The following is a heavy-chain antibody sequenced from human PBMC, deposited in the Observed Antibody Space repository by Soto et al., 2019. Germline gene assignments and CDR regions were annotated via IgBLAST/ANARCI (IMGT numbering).Heavy chain of an antibody. J-gene: IGHJ3*02. CDR3: AKRFAYSSGLDGFDI. CDR1: GFIFSSYA. V-gene: IGHV3-23*01. D-gene: IGHD6-19*01. Sequence: GGSLRLSCAASGFIFSSYAMSWVRQGPGKGLEWVSGISGSGGTTYYADSVRGRFIISRDNSKNTLYVQMNSLRAEDSAIYYCAKRFAYSSGLDGFDIWGQGTMVTVSS. CDR2: ISGSGGTT.